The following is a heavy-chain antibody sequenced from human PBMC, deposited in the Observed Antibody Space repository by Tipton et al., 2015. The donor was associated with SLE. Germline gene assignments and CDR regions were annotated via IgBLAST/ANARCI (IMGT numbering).Heavy chain of an antibody. CDR2: IFTNGTT. V-gene: IGHV4-61*02. CDR1: GGSISSGTKY. J-gene: IGHJ4*02. D-gene: IGHD3-10*01. CDR3: ARLRGSFGSGSYDY. Sequence: LRLSCTVSGGSISSGTKYWNWIRQTAGKGLEWVGRIFTNGTTNYNPSLKSRVTMSLDTSKNQFSLRLSSVTAADTAVYYCARLRGSFGSGSYDYWGQGTLVTVSS.